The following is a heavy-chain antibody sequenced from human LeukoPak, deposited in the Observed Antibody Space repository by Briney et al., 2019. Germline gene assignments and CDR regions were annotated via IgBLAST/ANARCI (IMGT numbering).Heavy chain of an antibody. D-gene: IGHD2-21*02. V-gene: IGHV1-69*13. J-gene: IGHJ6*03. Sequence: GASVKVSCKASGGTFSSYAISWVRQAPGQGLEWMGGIIPIFGTANYAQKFQGRVTITADESTSTAYMELSSLRSEDTAVYYCAREVTSHGGRLYYMDVWGKGTTVTVSS. CDR2: IIPIFGTA. CDR3: AREVTSHGGRLYYMDV. CDR1: GGTFSSYA.